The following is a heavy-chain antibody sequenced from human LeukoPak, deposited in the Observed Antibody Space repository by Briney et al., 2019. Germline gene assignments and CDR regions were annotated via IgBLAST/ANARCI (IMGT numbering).Heavy chain of an antibody. J-gene: IGHJ6*02. CDR1: GYTFTSYG. CDR2: ISAYNGNT. CDR3: ARDARSIAVAGISRNYYYYGMDV. V-gene: IGHV1-18*01. D-gene: IGHD6-19*01. Sequence: ASVKVSCKASGYTFTSYGISWVRQAPGQGLEWMGWISAYNGNTNYAQKLQGRVTMTTDTSTSTAYMELRSLRSDGTAVYYCARDARSIAVAGISRNYYYYGMDVWGQGTTVTVSS.